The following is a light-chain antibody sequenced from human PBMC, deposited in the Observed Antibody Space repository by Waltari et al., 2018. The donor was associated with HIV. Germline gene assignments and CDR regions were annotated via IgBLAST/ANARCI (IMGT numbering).Light chain of an antibody. Sequence: QSVLTQSPSASKTPGQRVLMSCSGTNSNVGNNFVSWFQQVPGGAPKLVIYRNDRRPSGVPDRFSAAKSGSSASLAISGLQSDDEADDCCASWDDKLSHWVFGGGTKLTV. V-gene: IGLV1-47*01. J-gene: IGLJ3*02. CDR2: RND. CDR3: ASWDDKLSHWV. CDR1: NSNVGNNF.